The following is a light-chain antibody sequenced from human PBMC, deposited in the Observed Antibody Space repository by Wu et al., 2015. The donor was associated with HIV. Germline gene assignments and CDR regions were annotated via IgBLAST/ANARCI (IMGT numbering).Light chain of an antibody. Sequence: DIQMTQSPSTLSASVGDRVTITCRASQSISNWLAWYQQKPGKAPKLLIYKASSLESGVPSRFSGSGSGTEFTLTISSLQPDDFATYYCQQYTIYWTFGQGTKVEIK. CDR2: KAS. V-gene: IGKV1-5*03. CDR1: QSISNW. J-gene: IGKJ1*01. CDR3: QQYTIYWT.